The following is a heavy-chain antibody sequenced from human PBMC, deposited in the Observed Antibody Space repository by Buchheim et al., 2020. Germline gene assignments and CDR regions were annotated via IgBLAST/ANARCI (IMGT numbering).Heavy chain of an antibody. V-gene: IGHV3-23*01. D-gene: IGHD3-22*01. Sequence: EVHLLESGGGFVQPGGSLRLSCAASGFTFSSYAMSWVRQAPGKGLEWVSGISGNGGNTYYVDSVKGRFSISRDNSMNTLYLQMNSLSAEDTAVYYCAKDRDYYDSSGNPDYWGQGTL. J-gene: IGHJ4*02. CDR2: ISGNGGNT. CDR1: GFTFSSYA. CDR3: AKDRDYYDSSGNPDY.